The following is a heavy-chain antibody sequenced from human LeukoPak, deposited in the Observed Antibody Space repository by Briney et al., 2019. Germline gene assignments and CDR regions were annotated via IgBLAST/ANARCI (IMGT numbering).Heavy chain of an antibody. Sequence: GSLRLSCAASGFTFSSYSMNWVRQAPGKGLEWVSSISSSSSYIYYADSVKGRFTISRDNAKNSLYLQMNSLRAEDTAVYYCARAIYDVVVPADIDYWGQGTLVTVSS. D-gene: IGHD2-2*01. CDR1: GFTFSSYS. J-gene: IGHJ4*02. CDR2: ISSSSSYI. V-gene: IGHV3-21*01. CDR3: ARAIYDVVVPADIDY.